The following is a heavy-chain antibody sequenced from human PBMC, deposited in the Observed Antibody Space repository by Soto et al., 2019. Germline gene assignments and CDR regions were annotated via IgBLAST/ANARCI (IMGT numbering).Heavy chain of an antibody. CDR1: GFTFSSYG. V-gene: IGHV3-30*18. CDR3: AKGSGGSPMNSFDY. Sequence: GGSLRLSCAASGFTFSSYGMHWVRQAPGKGLEWVAVISYDGSNKYYADSVKGRFTISRDNSKNTPYLQMNSLRAEDTAVYYCAKGSGGSPMNSFDYWGQGTLVTVSS. J-gene: IGHJ4*02. D-gene: IGHD2-15*01. CDR2: ISYDGSNK.